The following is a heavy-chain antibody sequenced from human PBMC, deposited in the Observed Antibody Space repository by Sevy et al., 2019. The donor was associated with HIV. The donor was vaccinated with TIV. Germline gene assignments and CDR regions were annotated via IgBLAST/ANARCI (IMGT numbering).Heavy chain of an antibody. CDR2: IYHSGST. D-gene: IGHD3-16*01. J-gene: IGHJ4*02. CDR1: GYSISSGYY. V-gene: IGHV4-38-2*01. CDR3: ERGERRGLFDY. Sequence: SETLSLTCAVSGYSISSGYYWGWIRQPPGKGLEWIGSIYHSGSTYYNPSLKSRVTISVDTSKNQFSLKLSSVTAADTAVYYCERGERRGLFDYWGQGTLVTVSS.